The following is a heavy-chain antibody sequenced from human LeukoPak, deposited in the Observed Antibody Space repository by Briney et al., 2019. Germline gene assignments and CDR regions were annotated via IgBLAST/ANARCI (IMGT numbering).Heavy chain of an antibody. CDR3: ARDRGRYDSSGHYYEGYFDY. CDR2: ISSSSSYI. V-gene: IGHV3-21*01. Sequence: KPGGSLRLSCAASGFTFNNAWMSWVRQAPGKGLEWVSSISSSSSYIYYADSVKGRFTISRDNAKNSLYLQMNSLRAEDTAVYYCARDRGRYDSSGHYYEGYFDYWGQGTLVTVSS. J-gene: IGHJ4*02. CDR1: GFTFNNAW. D-gene: IGHD3-22*01.